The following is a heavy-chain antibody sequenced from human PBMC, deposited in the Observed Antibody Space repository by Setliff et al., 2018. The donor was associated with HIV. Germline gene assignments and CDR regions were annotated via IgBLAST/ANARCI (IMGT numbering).Heavy chain of an antibody. D-gene: IGHD3-22*01. V-gene: IGHV4-34*01. Sequence: LSLTCAVYSGSFSGYYWSWIRQPPGKGLEWIGEINHSGSTNYSPSLKSRVTVSVDTSKNQFSLRLRSVTAADTAVYYCARGLLDRSGHRSDCFDSWGRGTPVTVSS. CDR2: INHSGST. J-gene: IGHJ5*01. CDR3: ARGLLDRSGHRSDCFDS. CDR1: SGSFSGYY.